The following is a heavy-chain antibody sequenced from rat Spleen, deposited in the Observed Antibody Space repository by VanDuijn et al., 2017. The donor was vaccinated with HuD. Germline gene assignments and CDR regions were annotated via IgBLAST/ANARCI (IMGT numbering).Heavy chain of an antibody. V-gene: IGHV5S23*01. J-gene: IGHJ2*01. CDR2: ISPSGGFT. D-gene: IGHD1-9*01. CDR1: GFTFNSYD. CDR3: ARRHYGYTDYFDY. Sequence: EVQLVESDGGLVQPGRSLKLSCAASGFTFNSYDMAWVRQAPTKGLEWVASISPSGGFTYYRDSVKGRFTVSRDNAKSTLSLQMDSLRSEDTATYYCARRHYGYTDYFDYWGQGVMVTVSS.